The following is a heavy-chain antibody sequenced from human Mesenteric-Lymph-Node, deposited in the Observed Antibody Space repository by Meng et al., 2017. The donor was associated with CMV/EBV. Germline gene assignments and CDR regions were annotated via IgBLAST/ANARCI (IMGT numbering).Heavy chain of an antibody. CDR3: ARDGPIATIRARTFDI. V-gene: IGHV1-3*02. Sequence: SVKVSCKASGYSFTSYAMHWVRQAPGQRLEGMGWSNAGNGNTKYSQEFQGRVTITRDTSTSTVYMELSSLRSEDTALYYCARDGPIATIRARTFDIWGQGTMVTVSS. J-gene: IGHJ3*02. CDR1: GYSFTSYA. CDR2: SNAGNGNT. D-gene: IGHD5-24*01.